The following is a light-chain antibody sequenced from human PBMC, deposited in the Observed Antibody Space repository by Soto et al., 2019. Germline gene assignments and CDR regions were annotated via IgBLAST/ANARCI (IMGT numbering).Light chain of an antibody. CDR3: SLYTSSSTYV. Sequence: QSALTQPPSVSGSPGQSVTISCTGTSSDVGSYNRVSWYQQPPGTAPKLMIYEVSNRPSGVPDRFSGSKSGNTASLTISGLQAEDEADYYCSLYTSSSTYVFGTGTKLSRP. CDR2: EVS. J-gene: IGLJ1*01. CDR1: SSDVGSYNR. V-gene: IGLV2-18*01.